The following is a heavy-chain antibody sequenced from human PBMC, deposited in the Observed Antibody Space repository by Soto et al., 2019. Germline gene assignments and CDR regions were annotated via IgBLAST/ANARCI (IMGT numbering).Heavy chain of an antibody. CDR1: GFTFSIYG. CDR2: ILHDGSLK. V-gene: IGHV3-30*18. Sequence: GGSLRLSCAASGFTFSIYGMVWVRQAPGKGLEWVAFILHDGSLKWYADSVKGRFTISRENSKNTLYLQMNSLRAEDTAVYYCAKKMGLQSDYDFMVFDYWGQGTLVTVSS. CDR3: AKKMGLQSDYDFMVFDY. D-gene: IGHD3-3*01. J-gene: IGHJ4*02.